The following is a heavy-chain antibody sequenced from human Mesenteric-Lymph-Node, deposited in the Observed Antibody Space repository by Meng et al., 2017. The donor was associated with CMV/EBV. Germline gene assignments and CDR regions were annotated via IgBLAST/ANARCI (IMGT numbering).Heavy chain of an antibody. V-gene: IGHV3-74*01. CDR2: ISSDGSYT. CDR3: ARGRLRANDAFDV. CDR1: GFTFSTAW. D-gene: IGHD4/OR15-4a*01. Sequence: GESLKISCAASGFTFSTAWMHWVRQAPGKGLVWVSRISSDGSYTSYADSVKGRFTISRDNANNTLYLQMNSLRAEDTAVYYCARGRLRANDAFDVWGQGTMVTVSS. J-gene: IGHJ3*01.